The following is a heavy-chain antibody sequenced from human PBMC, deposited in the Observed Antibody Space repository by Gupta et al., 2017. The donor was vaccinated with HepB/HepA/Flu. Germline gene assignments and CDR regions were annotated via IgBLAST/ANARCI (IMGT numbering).Heavy chain of an antibody. CDR2: MSYNGNDE. V-gene: IGHV3-30*18. J-gene: IGHJ4*02. D-gene: IGHD2-15*01. Sequence: QVQLVESGGGVVQPGRSLRLSCAATGFTFSYYGMHWVGQAPGKGLEWVALMSYNGNDEYYADSVKGRFTISRDNSKNTLYLQMNSLRAEDTAVYYCAKDHGGRWHLVRGTEYWGQGTLVTVSS. CDR1: GFTFSYYG. CDR3: AKDHGGRWHLVRGTEY.